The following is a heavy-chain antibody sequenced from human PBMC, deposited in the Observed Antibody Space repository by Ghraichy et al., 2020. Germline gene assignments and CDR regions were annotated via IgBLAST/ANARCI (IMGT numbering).Heavy chain of an antibody. Sequence: SETLSLTCTVSGGSISSYYWSWIRQPPGKGLEWIGYIYTSGSTNYNPSLKSRVTISVDTSKNQFSLKLSSVTAADTAVYYCARHMLLRQLVPEYYYYGMDVWGQGTTVTVSS. D-gene: IGHD6-13*01. V-gene: IGHV4-4*09. CDR1: GGSISSYY. CDR3: ARHMLLRQLVPEYYYYGMDV. J-gene: IGHJ6*02. CDR2: IYTSGST.